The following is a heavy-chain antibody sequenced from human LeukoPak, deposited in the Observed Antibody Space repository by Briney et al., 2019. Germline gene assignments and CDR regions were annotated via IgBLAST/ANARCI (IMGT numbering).Heavy chain of an antibody. CDR1: GGSISNYY. CDR3: ARGGGGYYDSSGAFDC. V-gene: IGHV4-59*01. Sequence: SETLSLTCTVSGGSISNYYWSWIRQPPGEGLEWIGYIYYSGSANYNPSLKSRVTISVDTSKNQFSLRLSSVTAADTAVYFCARGGGGYYDSSGAFDCWGQGALVTVSS. D-gene: IGHD3-22*01. J-gene: IGHJ4*02. CDR2: IYYSGSA.